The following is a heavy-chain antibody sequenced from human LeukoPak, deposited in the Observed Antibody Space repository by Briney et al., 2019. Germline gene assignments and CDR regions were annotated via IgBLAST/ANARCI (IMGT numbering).Heavy chain of an antibody. J-gene: IGHJ6*02. CDR3: AKSATKPYSNYVGTYYYYGMDV. V-gene: IGHV3-74*01. Sequence: GGSLRLSCAASGFTFSNYWMHWVRQAPGKGLVWVSRINGDGSTTNYADSVKGRFTISRDNSKNTLYLQMNSLRAEDTAVYYCAKSATKPYSNYVGTYYYYGMDVWGQGTTVTVSS. CDR1: GFTFSNYW. CDR2: INGDGSTT. D-gene: IGHD4-11*01.